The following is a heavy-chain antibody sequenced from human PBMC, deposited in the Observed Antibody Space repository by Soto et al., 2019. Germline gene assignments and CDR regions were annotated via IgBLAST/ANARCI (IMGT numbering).Heavy chain of an antibody. CDR1: GYTFNNYG. J-gene: IGHJ5*02. CDR3: AMAYDSLAGSMWFDP. V-gene: IGHV1-18*01. Sequence: QVQLVQSGAEVKKPGASVTVSCKTSGYTFNNYGMSWVRQAPGQGLEWMGWINGYNGYTNYTQKFQGRVTMTRDTSTTTAYMELRSLRSYNRAGYYCAMAYDSLAGSMWFDPWGQGTLVTVSS. CDR2: INGYNGYT. D-gene: IGHD3-9*01.